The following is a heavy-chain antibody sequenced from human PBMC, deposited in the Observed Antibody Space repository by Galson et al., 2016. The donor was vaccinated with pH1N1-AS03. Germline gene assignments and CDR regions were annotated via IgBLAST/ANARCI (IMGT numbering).Heavy chain of an antibody. CDR2: IDPSDSYT. CDR1: GYTFTSYW. CDR3: GGLEEGNSCGMDV. Sequence: QSGAEVKKPGESLRISCKSSGYTFTSYWISWVRQMPGKGLEWMGRIDPSDSYTTYSPSFQGHVPISADKYISTASLQWSRLKASDMAMYYYGGLEEGNSCGMDVWGQGTTVTVSS. V-gene: IGHV5-10-1*01. D-gene: IGHD3/OR15-3a*01. J-gene: IGHJ6*02.